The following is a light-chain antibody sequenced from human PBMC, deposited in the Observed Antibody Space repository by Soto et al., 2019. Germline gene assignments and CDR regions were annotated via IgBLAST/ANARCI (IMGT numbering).Light chain of an antibody. CDR1: SSNIGSNL. V-gene: IGLV1-44*01. Sequence: QSVLTQPPSASGTPGQRVTISCSGSSSNIGSNLVNWYQQFPGTAPKLLIYNNNQRPSGVPGRFSGSKSGTSASLAVSGLQSEDEADYYCSSYTTSTTRIIFGGGTKVTVL. CDR3: SSYTTSTTRII. CDR2: NNN. J-gene: IGLJ2*01.